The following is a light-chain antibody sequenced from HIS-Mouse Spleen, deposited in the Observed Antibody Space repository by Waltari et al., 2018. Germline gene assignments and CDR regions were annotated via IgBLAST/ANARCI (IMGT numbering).Light chain of an antibody. Sequence: EIVLTQSPATLSLSPGERATLSCRASQSVSSYLAWYQQKPGQAPRLLIYDASNRATGIPGRFSGSGSGTDLPLNISSLEAEDFAVYYCQQRSNWPPYTFGQGTKLEIK. J-gene: IGKJ2*01. CDR3: QQRSNWPPYT. CDR2: DAS. V-gene: IGKV3-11*01. CDR1: QSVSSY.